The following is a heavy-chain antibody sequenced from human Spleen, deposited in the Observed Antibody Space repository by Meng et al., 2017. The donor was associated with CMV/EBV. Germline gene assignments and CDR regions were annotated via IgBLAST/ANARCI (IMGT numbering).Heavy chain of an antibody. CDR3: AREDYSNYGWFDT. CDR2: MYYSGST. Sequence: SETLSLTCTVSGGSITSYYWSWIRQPPGKGLEWIGYMYYSGSTNYNPSLKSRVTISIDTSKNQFSLKLRSVTAADTAVYYCAREDYSNYGWFDTWGQGTLVTVS. CDR1: GGSITSYY. V-gene: IGHV4-59*01. D-gene: IGHD4-11*01. J-gene: IGHJ5*02.